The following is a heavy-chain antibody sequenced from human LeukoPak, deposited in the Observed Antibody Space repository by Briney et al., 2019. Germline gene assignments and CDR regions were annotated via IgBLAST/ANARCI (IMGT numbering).Heavy chain of an antibody. CDR3: VKEVVATIPPL. D-gene: IGHD5-12*01. Sequence: GGSLRLSCAASGFILSNCAMTWVRQAPGKRLEWASGIDTKGTRTYYADSVKGRFTISRDISKNTLFLQLNSLRAEDTAVYYCVKEVVATIPPLWGQGTLVTVSS. CDR1: GFILSNCA. J-gene: IGHJ4*02. V-gene: IGHV3-23*01. CDR2: IDTKGTRT.